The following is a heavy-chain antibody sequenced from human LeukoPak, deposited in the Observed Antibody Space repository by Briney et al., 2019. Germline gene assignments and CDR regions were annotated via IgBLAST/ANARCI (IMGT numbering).Heavy chain of an antibody. CDR2: IKSKTDGGTT. V-gene: IGHV3-15*01. Sequence: GGSLRLSCAASGFTFSNAWMSWVRQAPGAGLEWVGRIKSKTDGGTTDYAAPVKGRFTISRDDSKNTLYLQMNSLKTEDTAVYYCTTVGSITMVRGVITLFDYWGQGTLVTVSS. J-gene: IGHJ4*02. D-gene: IGHD3-10*01. CDR3: TTVGSITMVRGVITLFDY. CDR1: GFTFSNAW.